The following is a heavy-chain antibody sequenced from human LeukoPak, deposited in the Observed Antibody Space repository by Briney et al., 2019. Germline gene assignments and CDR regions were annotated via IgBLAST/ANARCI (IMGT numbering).Heavy chain of an antibody. D-gene: IGHD3-3*01. CDR2: IIPIFGTA. CDR1: GGTFSSYA. J-gene: IGHJ4*02. V-gene: IGHV1-69*06. Sequence: SVKVSCKASGGTFSSYAISWVRQAPGQGLEWMGGIIPIFGTANYAQKFQGRVTITADKSTSTAYMELSSLRSEDTAVYYCARVPRVVIVSVYFDYWGQGTLVTVSS. CDR3: ARVPRVVIVSVYFDY.